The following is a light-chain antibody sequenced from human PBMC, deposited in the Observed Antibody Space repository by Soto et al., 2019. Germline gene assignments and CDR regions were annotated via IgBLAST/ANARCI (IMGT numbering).Light chain of an antibody. CDR1: QSVSSK. CDR3: QQYNSFPLT. Sequence: EIVMTQSPATLSLSPGQRATLSCRASQSVSSKLAWYQQRPGQAPRLLIYSASTRATGIPARFSGSGSGTEFTLTISSLQPDDFATYYCQQYNSFPLTFGGGTKVDIK. CDR2: SAS. V-gene: IGKV3-15*01. J-gene: IGKJ4*01.